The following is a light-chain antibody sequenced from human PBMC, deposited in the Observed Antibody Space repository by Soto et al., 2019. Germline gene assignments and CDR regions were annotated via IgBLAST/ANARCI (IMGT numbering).Light chain of an antibody. CDR2: KAS. Sequence: DIQMTQSPSTLSASVGDRVTITCRASQSISTWLAWYQQKPGKAPKLLIYKASSLESGVPSRFSGSGSGTEFTLTISSLQPDDFATYYCQQYNGYSPWTFGQGTKLEIK. CDR3: QQYNGYSPWT. V-gene: IGKV1-5*03. CDR1: QSISTW. J-gene: IGKJ2*02.